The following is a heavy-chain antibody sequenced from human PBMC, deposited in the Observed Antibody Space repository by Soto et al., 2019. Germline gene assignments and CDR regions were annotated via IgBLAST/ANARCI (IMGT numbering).Heavy chain of an antibody. V-gene: IGHV3-23*01. D-gene: IGHD3-10*01. J-gene: IGHJ4*02. CDR2: ISGSGGST. Sequence: GGSLRLSCAASGFTFSSYAMSWVRQAPGKGLEWVSAISGSGGSTYYADSVKGRFTISRDNSKNTLYLQMNSLRAEDTAVYYCAKCPTGSGSYSDFDYWGQGTLVTVSS. CDR3: AKCPTGSGSYSDFDY. CDR1: GFTFSSYA.